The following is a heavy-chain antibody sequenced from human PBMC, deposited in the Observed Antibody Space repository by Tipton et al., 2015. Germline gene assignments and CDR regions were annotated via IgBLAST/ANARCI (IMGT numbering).Heavy chain of an antibody. CDR3: ARQLQINWFDP. J-gene: IGHJ5*02. CDR1: GGSMKTHGHY. D-gene: IGHD5-24*01. CDR2: SYYSGTT. V-gene: IGHV4-31*03. Sequence: TLSLTCSVSGGSMKTHGHYWTWIRQRPGKGLEWIGSSYYSGTTYINPSLWSRVYISVDTSQNQFSLSLTSVTAADTAVYYCARQLQINWFDPWGQGTLVTVSS.